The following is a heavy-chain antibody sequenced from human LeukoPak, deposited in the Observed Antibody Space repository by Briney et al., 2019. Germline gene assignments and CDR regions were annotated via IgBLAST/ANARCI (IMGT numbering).Heavy chain of an antibody. CDR3: ARDHTGYEYGSFSYHYQYMDV. CDR2: IKPDGGEK. D-gene: IGHD5-12*01. CDR1: GFTFNNYW. V-gene: IGHV3-7*01. Sequence: YPGGSLRLSCAASGFTFNNYWMSWVRQAPGKGLEWVANIKPDGGEKYYADSVKGRFTISRDNAKNSMYLQMNSLGADDTAVYYCARDHTGYEYGSFSYHYQYMDVWGKGTTVTVSS. J-gene: IGHJ6*03.